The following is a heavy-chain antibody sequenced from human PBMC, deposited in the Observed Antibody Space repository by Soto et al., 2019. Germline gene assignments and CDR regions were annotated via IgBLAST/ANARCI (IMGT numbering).Heavy chain of an antibody. Sequence: DVQLVESGGGLIQPGESLRLSCAAFGLTISGKKYVAWVRQAPGKGLEWVSALYDVDGSFYADSVTGRFTTSSDSSKTTVYLQMNDLRPDDTSVYYCATWHEREPAFDVWGQGTTVTISS. J-gene: IGHJ3*01. V-gene: IGHV3-53*01. CDR3: ATWHEREPAFDV. D-gene: IGHD1-1*01. CDR2: LYDVDGS. CDR1: GLTISGKKY.